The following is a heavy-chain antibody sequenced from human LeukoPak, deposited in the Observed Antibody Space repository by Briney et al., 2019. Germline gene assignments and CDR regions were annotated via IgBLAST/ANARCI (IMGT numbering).Heavy chain of an antibody. J-gene: IGHJ1*01. CDR1: GFTFRNYA. CDR2: SSGSGDDT. V-gene: IGHV3-23*01. Sequence: PGGSLRLSCAASGFTFRNYAMGWVRQAPGKGLEWVSTSSGSGDDTYYADSVKGRFTISRDNSKNTLYLQMSGLRAEDTAVYYCAKFRGIPTTVFQDWGQGTLVTVSS. D-gene: IGHD4-17*01. CDR3: AKFRGIPTTVFQD.